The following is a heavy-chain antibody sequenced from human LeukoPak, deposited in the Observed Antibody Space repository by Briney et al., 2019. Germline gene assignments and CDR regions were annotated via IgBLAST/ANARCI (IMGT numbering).Heavy chain of an antibody. Sequence: GASVKVSCKASGYTFASYGISWVRQAPGQGLEWMGWISAYNGNTNYAQKLQGRVTMTTDTSTSTAYMELRSLRSDDTAVYYCASQGIAAAVREDAFDIWGQGTMVTVSS. CDR2: ISAYNGNT. J-gene: IGHJ3*02. CDR3: ASQGIAAAVREDAFDI. V-gene: IGHV1-18*01. D-gene: IGHD6-13*01. CDR1: GYTFASYG.